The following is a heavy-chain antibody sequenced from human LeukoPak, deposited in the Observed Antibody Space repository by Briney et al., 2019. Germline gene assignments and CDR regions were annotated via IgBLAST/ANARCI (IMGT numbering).Heavy chain of an antibody. D-gene: IGHD3-10*01. CDR2: FNPNTGAT. CDR3: ARDSGERGSGSYLIAY. J-gene: IGHJ4*02. V-gene: IGHV1-2*02. CDR1: GYSFTGYY. Sequence: ASVKVSCKASGYSFTGYYIHWVRQAPGQGLEWMGWFNPNTGATNFAQKFQGRVTMTRDTSISTAYMELSRLRSDDTAVYYCARDSGERGSGSYLIAYWGQGTLVTVSS.